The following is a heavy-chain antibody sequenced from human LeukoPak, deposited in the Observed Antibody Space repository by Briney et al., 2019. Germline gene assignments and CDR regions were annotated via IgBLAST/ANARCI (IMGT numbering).Heavy chain of an antibody. CDR1: GFTFSDYW. CDR3: ARDKEYCSGGSCYFGSSFDF. D-gene: IGHD2-15*01. V-gene: IGHV3-7*01. J-gene: IGHJ4*02. CDR2: INQDGSEK. Sequence: GGSLRLSCAASGFTFSDYWMSWVRQAPGKGLEWVANINQDGSEKYSVDSVTGRFTISRDNPKNSLYLQMNNLRGEDTAIYYCARDKEYCSGGSCYFGSSFDFWGQGTLVSVSS.